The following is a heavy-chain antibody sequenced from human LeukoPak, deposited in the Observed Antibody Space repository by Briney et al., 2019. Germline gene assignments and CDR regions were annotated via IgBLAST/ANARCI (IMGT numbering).Heavy chain of an antibody. CDR3: ARLDSSGYYAILYFDY. CDR2: IYPGDSDT. D-gene: IGHD3-22*01. CDR1: GYSFTNYW. V-gene: IGHV5-51*01. J-gene: IGHJ4*02. Sequence: GESLKIPCKGSGYSFTNYWIGWVRQMPGKGLEWMGIIYPGDSDTRYSPSFQGQVTISADKSISTAYLQWSSLKASDTAMYYCARLDSSGYYAILYFDYWGQGTLVTVSS.